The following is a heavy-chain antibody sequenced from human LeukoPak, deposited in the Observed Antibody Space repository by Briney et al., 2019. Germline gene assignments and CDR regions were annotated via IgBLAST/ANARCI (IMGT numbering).Heavy chain of an antibody. Sequence: PGGSLRLSCAASGFTFSSYAMSWVRQAPGKGLEWVSAISGSGGTTYYADSVQGRFTISRDNSKNTLYLQMNSLKAEDTAVYYCAKQGSRLFPYFDYWGQGTLVTVSS. J-gene: IGHJ4*02. D-gene: IGHD1-26*01. CDR2: ISGSGGTT. V-gene: IGHV3-23*01. CDR3: AKQGSRLFPYFDY. CDR1: GFTFSSYA.